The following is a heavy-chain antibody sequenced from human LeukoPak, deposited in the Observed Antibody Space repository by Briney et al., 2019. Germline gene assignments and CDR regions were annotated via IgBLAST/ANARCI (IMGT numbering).Heavy chain of an antibody. D-gene: IGHD3-10*01. V-gene: IGHV4-39*07. CDR2: IHYSGST. J-gene: IGHJ4*02. CDR1: GGSISSSSYY. Sequence: SETLSLTCTVSGGSISSSSYYWGWIRQPPGKGLEWIGSIHYSGSTYYNPSLKSRVTISVDTSKNQFSLKLSSVTAADTAVYYCARLSGRGFYYFDYWGQGTLVTVSS. CDR3: ARLSGRGFYYFDY.